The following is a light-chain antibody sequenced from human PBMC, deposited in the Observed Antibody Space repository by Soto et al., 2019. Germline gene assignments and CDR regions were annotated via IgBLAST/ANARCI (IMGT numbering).Light chain of an antibody. CDR3: QQNDDLPPT. CDR1: QHISTY. J-gene: IGKJ3*01. CDR2: DAS. Sequence: DIQMTQSPSSLSASVGDRVTITCQASQHISTYLNWFQQKPGKAPELLIYDASNLVPGVPSRFSGSGSGTDFTFTISSLQPEDIATYYCQQNDDLPPTFGPGTKVDIK. V-gene: IGKV1-33*01.